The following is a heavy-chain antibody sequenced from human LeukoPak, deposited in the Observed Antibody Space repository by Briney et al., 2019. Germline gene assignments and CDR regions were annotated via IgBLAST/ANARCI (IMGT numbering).Heavy chain of an antibody. D-gene: IGHD2-2*01. Sequence: GGSLRLSCAASGFTFSSYWMSWVRQAPGKGLEWVANIKQDGSEKYYVDSVEGRFTISRDNAKNSLYLQMNSLRAEDTAVYYCARDAVPASIDYWGQGTLVTVSS. CDR2: IKQDGSEK. CDR1: GFTFSSYW. V-gene: IGHV3-7*01. J-gene: IGHJ4*02. CDR3: ARDAVPASIDY.